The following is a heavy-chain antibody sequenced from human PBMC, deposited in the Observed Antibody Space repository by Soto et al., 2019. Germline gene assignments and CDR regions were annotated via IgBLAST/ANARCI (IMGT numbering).Heavy chain of an antibody. CDR1: GFTFSSYV. D-gene: IGHD3-22*01. CDR3: AKGGTMSCFDY. V-gene: IGHV3-23*01. CDR2: ISTGGGAT. J-gene: IGHJ4*02. Sequence: EVELLESGGGLVQPGGSLSLSCAASGFTFSSYVLGWVRRAPGKGLEWGSGISTGGGATYDADSVKGRFTISRDNSKSTLHLQMNSLRDEDTAVYYCAKGGTMSCFDYWGQGALVTVSS.